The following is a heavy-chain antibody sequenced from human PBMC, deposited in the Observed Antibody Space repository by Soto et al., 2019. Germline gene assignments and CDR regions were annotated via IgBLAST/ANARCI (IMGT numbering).Heavy chain of an antibody. CDR3: ANKKQWLVHNWFDP. D-gene: IGHD6-19*01. Sequence: SETLSLTCAVSGGSISSNNWWSWVRQPPGKGLEWIGEIYHSGSTNYNPSLKSRVTISVDKSKNQFSLKLSSVTAADTAVYYCANKKQWLVHNWFDPWGQGALVTVSS. CDR2: IYHSGST. J-gene: IGHJ5*02. V-gene: IGHV4-4*02. CDR1: GGSISSNNW.